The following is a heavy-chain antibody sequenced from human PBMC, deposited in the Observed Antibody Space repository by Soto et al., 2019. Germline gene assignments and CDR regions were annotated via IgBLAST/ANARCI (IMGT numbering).Heavy chain of an antibody. CDR3: TIAVAGTRYYYYGMYV. V-gene: IGHV3-73*01. D-gene: IGHD6-19*01. CDR2: IRSKANSYAT. Sequence: GGSLRVSCAASGFTFSGSAMHWVRQASGKGLEWVGRIRSKANSYATAYAASVKGRFTISRDDSKNTAYLQMNSLKTEDTAVYYCTIAVAGTRYYYYGMYVWGQGTTVTVSS. J-gene: IGHJ6*02. CDR1: GFTFSGSA.